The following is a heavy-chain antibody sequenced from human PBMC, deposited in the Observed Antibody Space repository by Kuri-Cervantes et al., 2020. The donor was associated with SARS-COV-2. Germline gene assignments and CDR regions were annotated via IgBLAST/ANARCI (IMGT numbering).Heavy chain of an antibody. V-gene: IGHV3-30*02. D-gene: IGHD1-14*01. J-gene: IGHJ6*03. CDR2: IRYDGSSK. CDR3: AKYSEDHYYDYYYYMDV. CDR1: GFTFSSYG. Sequence: GESLKISCAASGFTFSSYGMHWVRQAPGKGLEWVAFIRYDGSSKYYADSVKGRFTISRDNSKNTLYLQMNSLRAEGTAVYYCAKYSEDHYYDYYYYMDVWGKGTTVTVSS.